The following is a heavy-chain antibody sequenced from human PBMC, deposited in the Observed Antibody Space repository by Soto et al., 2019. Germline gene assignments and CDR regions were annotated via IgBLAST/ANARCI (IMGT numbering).Heavy chain of an antibody. Sequence: QVQLVQSGAEVKKPGASVKVSCKASGYSFTSYGISWVRQAPGQGLEWMGWISAYNGNTNYAQKLQGRVTMTTDTSISTAFMERRSLRSDDTAVYYCARYHGYGDSYHPDYWGQGTLVTVSS. V-gene: IGHV1-18*01. D-gene: IGHD4-17*01. CDR1: GYSFTSYG. CDR2: ISAYNGNT. CDR3: ARYHGYGDSYHPDY. J-gene: IGHJ4*02.